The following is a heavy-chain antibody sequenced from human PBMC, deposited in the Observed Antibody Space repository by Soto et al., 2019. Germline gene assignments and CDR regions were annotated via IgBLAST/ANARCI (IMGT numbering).Heavy chain of an antibody. J-gene: IGHJ6*02. CDR1: GFTFSSYA. D-gene: IGHD6-13*01. Sequence: GGSLRLSCAASGFTFSSYAMSWVRQAPGKGLEWVSAISGSGGSTYYADSVKGRFTISRDNSKNSLYLQMNSLRAEDTAVYYCARVRSSSWAGMDVWGQGTTVTVSS. CDR3: ARVRSSSWAGMDV. V-gene: IGHV3-23*01. CDR2: ISGSGGST.